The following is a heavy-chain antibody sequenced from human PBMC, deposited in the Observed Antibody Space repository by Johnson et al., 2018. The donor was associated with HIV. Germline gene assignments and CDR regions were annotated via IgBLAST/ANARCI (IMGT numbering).Heavy chain of an antibody. D-gene: IGHD6-13*01. CDR2: ISWNSGSI. V-gene: IGHV3-9*01. CDR3: ASYEAAAAGDAFDI. Sequence: VQLVESGGGVVQPGRSLRLSCAASGFTFDDYAMHWVRQAPGKGLEWVSGISWNSGSIGYADSVKGRFTISRDNAKNSLYLQMNSLRAEDTALYYCASYEAAAAGDAFDIWGQGTMVT. CDR1: GFTFDDYA. J-gene: IGHJ3*02.